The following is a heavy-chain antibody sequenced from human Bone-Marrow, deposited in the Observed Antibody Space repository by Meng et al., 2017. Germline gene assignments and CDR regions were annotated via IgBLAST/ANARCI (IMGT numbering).Heavy chain of an antibody. Sequence: SETLSLTCTVSGTSVTEPRYWGWIRQPPGRGPEWIGTISHSGATYFDPFLKSRVTMSLDASMNQVSLNLDSVTAADTAVYYCAEDSRASWFFIWGHGTMVTVSS. CDR2: ISHSGAT. CDR3: AEDSRASWFFI. D-gene: IGHD3-10*01. CDR1: GTSVTEPRY. V-gene: IGHV4-38-2*02. J-gene: IGHJ3*02.